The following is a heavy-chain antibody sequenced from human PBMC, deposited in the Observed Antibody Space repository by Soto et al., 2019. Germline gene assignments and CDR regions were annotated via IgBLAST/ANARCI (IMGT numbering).Heavy chain of an antibody. CDR1: GFTFGDFG. Sequence: QVQLVESGGGVVQPGRSLRLSCLASGFTFGDFGMHWVRQAPGKGLEWVAALSYYESNTYYADSVKGRFTISRDISKNTLYLQINSLRPEDTAVYFCAKSGQDGSRSPDDWVQGTLVTVSS. CDR3: AKSGQDGSRSPDD. J-gene: IGHJ4*02. CDR2: LSYYESNT. V-gene: IGHV3-30*18. D-gene: IGHD2-15*01.